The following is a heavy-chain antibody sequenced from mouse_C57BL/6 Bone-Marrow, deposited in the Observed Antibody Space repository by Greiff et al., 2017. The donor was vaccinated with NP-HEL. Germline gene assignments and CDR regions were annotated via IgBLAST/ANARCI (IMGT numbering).Heavy chain of an antibody. V-gene: IGHV5-6*01. Sequence: EVKVVESGGDLVKPGGSLKLSCAASGFTFSSYGMSWVRQTPDKRLEWVATISSGGSYTYYPDSVKGRFTISRDNAKNTLYLQMSSLKSEDTAMYYCARSGYYYFDYWGQGTTLTVSS. CDR3: ARSGYYYFDY. D-gene: IGHD2-2*01. J-gene: IGHJ2*01. CDR1: GFTFSSYG. CDR2: ISSGGSYT.